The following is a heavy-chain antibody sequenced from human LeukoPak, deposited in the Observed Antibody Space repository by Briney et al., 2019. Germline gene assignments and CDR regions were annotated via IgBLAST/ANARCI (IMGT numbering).Heavy chain of an antibody. CDR2: ISGSGDNSGSGDNT. CDR3: AKEKIQLWPTGFDY. J-gene: IGHJ4*02. V-gene: IGHV3-23*01. D-gene: IGHD5-18*01. Sequence: GGTLRLSCAASGFTFSNYGMSWVRQAPGKGLECVSRISGSGDNSGSGDNTYYADSVKGRFTISRDNSKNTLYLQMNSLRAEDTAVYYCAKEKIQLWPTGFDYWGQGTLVTVSS. CDR1: GFTFSNYG.